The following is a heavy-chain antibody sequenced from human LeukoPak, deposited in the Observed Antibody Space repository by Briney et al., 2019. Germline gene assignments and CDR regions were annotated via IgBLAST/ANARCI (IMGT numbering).Heavy chain of an antibody. Sequence: GGSLRLSCAAPGFTFNTYWMTWVRQAPGQGLEWVANINQGGNDQDYADSVKGRFTISRDNARNSLYLHMNSLRAEDTAVYYCARLKLLWSNYFDYWGQGTLVTVSS. CDR3: ARLKLLWSNYFDY. V-gene: IGHV3-7*01. CDR2: INQGGNDQ. J-gene: IGHJ4*02. CDR1: GFTFNTYW. D-gene: IGHD2-2*01.